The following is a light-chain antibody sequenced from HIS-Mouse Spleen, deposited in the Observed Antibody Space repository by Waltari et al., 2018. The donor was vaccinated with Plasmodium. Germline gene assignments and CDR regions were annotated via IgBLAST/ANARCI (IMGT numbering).Light chain of an antibody. CDR3: AAWDDSLNGVV. J-gene: IGLJ2*01. Sequence: QSVLTQPPSASGTPGQRVTISCSGSSSNIGSNTVNWYQQLPGTAPKLLIYSNNPRPPGVPDRFSGSKSGTSASLAISGRQSEDEADYYCAAWDDSLNGVVFGGGTKLTVL. CDR2: SNN. V-gene: IGLV1-44*01. CDR1: SSNIGSNT.